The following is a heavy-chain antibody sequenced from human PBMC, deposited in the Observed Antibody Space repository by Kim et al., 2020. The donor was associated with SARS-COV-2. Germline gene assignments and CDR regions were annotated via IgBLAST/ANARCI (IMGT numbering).Heavy chain of an antibody. D-gene: IGHD3-16*01. Sequence: GGSLRLSCAASGFTFSSYSMNWVRQAPGKGLEWVSSISSSSSYIYYADSVKGRFTISRDNAKNSLYLQMNSLRAEDTAVYYCAPGGGGRQAYGRDVWGQGTTVTVSS. CDR1: GFTFSSYS. J-gene: IGHJ6*02. CDR2: ISSSSSYI. V-gene: IGHV3-21*01. CDR3: APGGGGRQAYGRDV.